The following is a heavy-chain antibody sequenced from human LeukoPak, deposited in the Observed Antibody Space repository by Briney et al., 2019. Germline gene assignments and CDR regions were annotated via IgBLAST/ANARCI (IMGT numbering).Heavy chain of an antibody. CDR2: IYYSGST. Sequence: SETLSLTCAVSGGSISSSNWWSWVRQPPGKGLEWIGNIYYSGSTYYNPSLNSRVTISVDTSKNQFSLKLSSVTAADTAVYYCARDPFSCSGGSCYGVDYWGQGTLVTVSS. CDR1: GGSISSSNW. CDR3: ARDPFSCSGGSCYGVDY. D-gene: IGHD2-15*01. J-gene: IGHJ4*02. V-gene: IGHV4-4*02.